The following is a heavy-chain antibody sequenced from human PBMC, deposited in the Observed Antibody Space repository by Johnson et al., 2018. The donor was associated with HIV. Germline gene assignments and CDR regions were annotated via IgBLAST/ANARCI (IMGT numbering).Heavy chain of an antibody. V-gene: IGHV3-9*01. D-gene: IGHD1-14*01. Sequence: VQLVESGGGVVQPGRSLRLSCAASGFTFDDYTMHWVRQAPGKGLEWVSGISWNSGSIGYADSVNGRFTISRDNAKNSLYLQMNSLRAEDTALYYCAKETGNDAFDIWGQGTMVTVSS. CDR3: AKETGNDAFDI. CDR2: ISWNSGSI. CDR1: GFTFDDYT. J-gene: IGHJ3*02.